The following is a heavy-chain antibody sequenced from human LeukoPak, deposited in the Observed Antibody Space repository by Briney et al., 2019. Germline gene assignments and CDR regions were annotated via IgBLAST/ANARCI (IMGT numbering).Heavy chain of an antibody. V-gene: IGHV3-48*04. CDR1: GFTFSRNN. J-gene: IGHJ4*02. Sequence: GGSLRLSCAASGFTFSRNNMNWVRQAPGEGLEWISYISFSRDMIYYADSVKGRFTISGDNAKNSLYLQMNSLRAEDTAVYYCARVPVASDGTCFDSWGQGTLVIVSS. CDR2: ISFSRDMI. D-gene: IGHD6-13*01. CDR3: ARVPVASDGTCFDS.